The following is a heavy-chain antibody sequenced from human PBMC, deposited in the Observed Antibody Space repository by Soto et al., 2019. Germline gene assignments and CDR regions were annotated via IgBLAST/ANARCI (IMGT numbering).Heavy chain of an antibody. V-gene: IGHV4-39*01. CDR3: ARQGWSSSWYWFDP. Sequence: SETLSLTCTVSGGSISSSSYYWGWIRQPPGKGLEWIGSIYYSGSTYYNPSLKSRVTISVDTSKSQFSLKLSSVTAADTAVYYCARQGWSSSWYWFDPWGQGTLVTVSS. D-gene: IGHD6-13*01. CDR1: GGSISSSSYY. CDR2: IYYSGST. J-gene: IGHJ5*02.